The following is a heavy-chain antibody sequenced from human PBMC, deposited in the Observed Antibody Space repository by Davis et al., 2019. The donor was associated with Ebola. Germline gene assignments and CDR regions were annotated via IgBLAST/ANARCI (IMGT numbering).Heavy chain of an antibody. J-gene: IGHJ2*01. V-gene: IGHV3-74*01. Sequence: GESLKISCAASGFTISNFWMHWVRQAPGKGLVWVSRVNSEGTRINYADSVQGRFTITRDNAKNTLYLHMASLGAGDTAVYYCARAPTTAISQRGDFDLWGRGTLVVVSS. CDR1: GFTISNFW. CDR2: VNSEGTRI. D-gene: IGHD4-17*01. CDR3: ARAPTTAISQRGDFDL.